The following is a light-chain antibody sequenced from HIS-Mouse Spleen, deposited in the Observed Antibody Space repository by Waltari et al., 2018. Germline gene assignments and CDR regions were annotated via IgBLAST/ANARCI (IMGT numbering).Light chain of an antibody. Sequence: NFMLTQPPSVSESPGKTVTISCTRSSGSIASNHLLWYQQRPGSAPTTVIYEDNQRPSGVPDRFSGSIDSSSNSASLTISGLKTEDEADYYCQSYDSSNHWVFGGGTKLTVL. CDR3: QSYDSSNHWV. V-gene: IGLV6-57*04. J-gene: IGLJ3*02. CDR1: SGSIASNH. CDR2: EDN.